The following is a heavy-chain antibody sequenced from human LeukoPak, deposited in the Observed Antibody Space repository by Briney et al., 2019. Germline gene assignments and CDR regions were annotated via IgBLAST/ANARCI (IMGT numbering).Heavy chain of an antibody. J-gene: IGHJ3*02. Sequence: TPSETLSLTCTVSGYSITSGYYWGWIRQPPGKGLEWIGSIYHSGSTYYNASLKSRVTISVDTSKNQFSLKLSSVTAADTAVYYCARAGYSGSLSGSFDIWGQGTMVTVSS. CDR3: ARAGYSGSLSGSFDI. CDR2: IYHSGST. V-gene: IGHV4-38-2*02. CDR1: GYSITSGYY. D-gene: IGHD1-26*01.